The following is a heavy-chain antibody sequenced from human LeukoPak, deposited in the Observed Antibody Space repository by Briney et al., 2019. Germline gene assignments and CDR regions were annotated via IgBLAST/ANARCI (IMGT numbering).Heavy chain of an antibody. CDR2: FAGSDTTT. CDR1: GFDFSAYE. D-gene: IGHD3-22*01. V-gene: IGHV3-48*03. Sequence: GGTLRLSCAASGFDFSAYEMNWVRQAPGKGLEWVAYFAGSDTTTYYADSVRGRFTISRDNAKNSLFLQMNSLRAEDTALYYCTTLGYHLDSWGQGSLVTVSP. CDR3: TTLGYHLDS. J-gene: IGHJ4*02.